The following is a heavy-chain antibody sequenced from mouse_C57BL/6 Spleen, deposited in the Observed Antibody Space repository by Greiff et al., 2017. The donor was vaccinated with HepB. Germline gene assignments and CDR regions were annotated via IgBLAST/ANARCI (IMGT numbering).Heavy chain of an antibody. J-gene: IGHJ2*01. CDR2: ISSGSSTI. D-gene: IGHD1-1*01. CDR3: ARDYGSSYVYYFDY. V-gene: IGHV5-17*01. CDR1: GFTFSDYG. Sequence: EVQLVESGGGLVKPGASLKLSCAASGFTFSDYGMHWVRQAPEKGLEWVAYISSGSSTIYYADTVKGRSTISRDNAKNTLFLQMTSLRSEDTAMYYCARDYGSSYVYYFDYWGQGTTLTVSS.